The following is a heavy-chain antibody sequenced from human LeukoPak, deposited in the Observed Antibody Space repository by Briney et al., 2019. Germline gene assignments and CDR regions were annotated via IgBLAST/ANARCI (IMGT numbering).Heavy chain of an antibody. CDR3: AKSGDMGYCSSTSCYTPDV. CDR1: GFTFSSYA. Sequence: GGSLRLSCAASGFTFSSYAMSWVRQAPGKGLEWVSAISGSGGSTYYADSEKGRFTISRDNSKNTLYLQMNSLRAEDTAVYYCAKSGDMGYCSSTSCYTPDVWGKGTTVTVSS. D-gene: IGHD2-2*02. CDR2: ISGSGGST. V-gene: IGHV3-23*01. J-gene: IGHJ6*04.